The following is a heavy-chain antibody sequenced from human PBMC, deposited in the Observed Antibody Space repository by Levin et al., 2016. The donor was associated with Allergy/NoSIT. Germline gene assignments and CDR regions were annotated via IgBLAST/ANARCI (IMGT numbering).Heavy chain of an antibody. Sequence: ASVKVSCKASGYTFTSYAMHWVRQAPGQRLEWMGWINAGNGNTKYSQKFQGRVTITRDTSASTAYMELSSLRSEDTAVYYCARAGVYYGSGSYYIFDYWGQGTLVTVSS. D-gene: IGHD3-10*01. CDR3: ARAGVYYGSGSYYIFDY. V-gene: IGHV1-3*01. CDR1: GYTFTSYA. J-gene: IGHJ4*02. CDR2: INAGNGNT.